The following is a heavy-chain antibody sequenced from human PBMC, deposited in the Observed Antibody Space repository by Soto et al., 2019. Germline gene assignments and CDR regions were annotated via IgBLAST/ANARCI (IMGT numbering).Heavy chain of an antibody. CDR2: ISAGGGST. Sequence: EVQLLESGGGLVQPGGSLRLSCAASGFTFSRYAMSWVRQAPGKGLEWVSTISAGGGSTYYADSVKGRFTISRDNSKNTLYLQMNSLRAEDTAVYYCAQGAADGGGFDIWGQGTMVTVSS. J-gene: IGHJ3*02. V-gene: IGHV3-23*01. CDR1: GFTFSRYA. CDR3: AQGAADGGGFDI. D-gene: IGHD2-15*01.